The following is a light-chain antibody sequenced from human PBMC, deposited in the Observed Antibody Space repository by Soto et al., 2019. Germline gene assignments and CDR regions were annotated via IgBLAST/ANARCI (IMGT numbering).Light chain of an antibody. V-gene: IGKV1-39*01. J-gene: IGKJ3*01. CDR2: AAS. CDR3: QQSYSTPFT. CDR1: QSIASY. Sequence: DIQMTQSPSSLSVPVGDRVTITCRASQSIASYLNWYQQKPGKAPKLLIYAASSLQSGVPSRFSGSGSGTDFTLTISSLQPEDFATYYCQQSYSTPFTFGPGTKVDI.